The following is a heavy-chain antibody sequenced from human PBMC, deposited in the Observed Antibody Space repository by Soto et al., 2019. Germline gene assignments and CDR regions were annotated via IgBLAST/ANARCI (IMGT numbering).Heavy chain of an antibody. CDR3: ARGRYGDY. CDR1: GYIFTSSG. V-gene: IGHV1-18*01. Sequence: QAHLVQSGPEVKKPGASVKVSCKGSGYIFTSSGIAWVRQAPGQGLEWMGWISAHNGNTEYAQKFQGRVTVTRDTSTSTAYLELRSLRSDDTALYYCARGRYGDYWGQGALVTVSS. J-gene: IGHJ4*02. CDR2: ISAHNGNT. D-gene: IGHD4-17*01.